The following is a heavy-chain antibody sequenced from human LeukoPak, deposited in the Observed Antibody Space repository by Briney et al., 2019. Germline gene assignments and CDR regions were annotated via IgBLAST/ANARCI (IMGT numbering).Heavy chain of an antibody. CDR2: INHSGST. D-gene: IGHD6-19*01. CDR1: GGSFSGYY. CDR3: ARGGNSSGWYYFDY. Sequence: SSETLSLTCAVYGGSFSGYYWSWIRQPPGKGLEWIGEINHSGSTNYNPSLKSRVTISVDTSKNQFSLKLSSVTAADTAVYYCARGGNSSGWYYFDYWGQGTLVTVSS. V-gene: IGHV4-34*01. J-gene: IGHJ4*02.